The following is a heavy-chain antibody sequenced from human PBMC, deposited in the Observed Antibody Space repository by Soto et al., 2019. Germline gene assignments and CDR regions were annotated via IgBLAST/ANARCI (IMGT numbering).Heavy chain of an antibody. CDR1: GGSISSGDYY. Sequence: PSETLSLTCTVFGGSISSGDYYWSWIRQPPGKGLEWIGYIYYSGSTYYNPSLKSRVTISVDTSKNQFSLKLSSVTAADTAVYYCARESIARVGFDYWGQGTLVTVSS. V-gene: IGHV4-30-4*01. CDR3: ARESIARVGFDY. D-gene: IGHD2-15*01. J-gene: IGHJ4*02. CDR2: IYYSGST.